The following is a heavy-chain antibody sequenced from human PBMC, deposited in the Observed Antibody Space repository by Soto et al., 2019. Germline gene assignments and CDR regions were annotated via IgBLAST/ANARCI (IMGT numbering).Heavy chain of an antibody. Sequence: PGGSLRLSCAASGFTVSSNYMSWVRQAPGKGLEWVSVIYSGGSTYYADSVKGRFTISRDNSKNTLYLQMNSLRAEDTAVYYCGRAEKGTWDFDYGGQEPLVTVSS. J-gene: IGHJ4*02. V-gene: IGHV3-66*01. CDR3: GRAEKGTWDFDY. CDR1: GFTVSSNY. CDR2: IYSGGST. D-gene: IGHD1-1*01.